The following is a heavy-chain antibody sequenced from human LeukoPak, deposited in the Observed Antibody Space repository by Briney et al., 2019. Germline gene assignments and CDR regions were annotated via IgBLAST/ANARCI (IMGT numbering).Heavy chain of an antibody. V-gene: IGHV1-2*02. CDR3: AREIAAAGTTFGFDP. CDR2: INPNSGGT. J-gene: IGHJ5*02. D-gene: IGHD6-13*01. CDR1: GYTFTGYY. Sequence: ASVKVSCKASGYTFTGYYMHWVRQAPGQGLEWMGWINPNSGGTNYAQKFQGRVTMTRDTSISTAYMELSRLRSDDTAVYYCAREIAAAGTTFGFDPGGQGTLVTVSS.